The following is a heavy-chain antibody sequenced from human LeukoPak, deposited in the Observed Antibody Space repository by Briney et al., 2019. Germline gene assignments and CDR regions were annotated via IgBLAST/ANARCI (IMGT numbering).Heavy chain of an antibody. D-gene: IGHD6-19*01. Sequence: SGTLSLTCAVSGDSITSTNWWTWVRQPPGKGLEWIGEIYHSGSTNYNPSLKSRVTISLDRSRNQFSLRLNSVTAADTAVYYCARGGNSAWYFDYWGQRTLVTVSS. CDR1: GDSITSTNW. CDR2: IYHSGST. CDR3: ARGGNSAWYFDY. J-gene: IGHJ4*02. V-gene: IGHV4-4*02.